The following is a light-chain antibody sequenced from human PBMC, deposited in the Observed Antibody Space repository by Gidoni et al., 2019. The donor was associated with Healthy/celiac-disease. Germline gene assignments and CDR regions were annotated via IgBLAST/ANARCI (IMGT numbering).Light chain of an antibody. V-gene: IGKV1-39*01. CDR1: QSISSY. Sequence: DIQMTQSPSSLSVSVGDRVTITCRASQSISSYLNWYQQKPGKAPKLLIYAASSLQSGVPSRFSGSGSGTDFTLTISSLQPEDFATYFCQQSYSHPGTFXQXTKVXI. CDR3: QQSYSHPGT. CDR2: AAS. J-gene: IGKJ1*01.